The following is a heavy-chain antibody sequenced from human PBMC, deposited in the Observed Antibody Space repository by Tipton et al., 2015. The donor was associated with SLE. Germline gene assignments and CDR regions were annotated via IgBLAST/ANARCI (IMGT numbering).Heavy chain of an antibody. CDR1: GGSFGPHY. V-gene: IGHV4-34*01. J-gene: IGHJ4*02. CDR3: ARGNWNHQSY. CDR2: INDSGST. D-gene: IGHD1-14*01. Sequence: TLSLTCAVYGGSFGPHYWSWIRQPPGKGLEWIGEINDSGSTNYNPSLKSRVTISVDTSKNQFSLTLSSVTAADTAIYYCARGNWNHQSYWGQGTLVTVSS.